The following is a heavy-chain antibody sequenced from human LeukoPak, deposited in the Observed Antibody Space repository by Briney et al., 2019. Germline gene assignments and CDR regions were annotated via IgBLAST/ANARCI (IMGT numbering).Heavy chain of an antibody. D-gene: IGHD3-10*01. J-gene: IGHJ4*02. Sequence: SQTLSLTCTVSGGSISSGDYYWSWIRQPPGKGLQWIGYIYYSGTTYYNPSLKSRVTISVDTSKNQFSLKLTSVTAADTAVYYCARGPYGSGSYYWGQGTLVTVSS. CDR3: ARGPYGSGSYY. CDR2: IYYSGTT. V-gene: IGHV4-30-4*01. CDR1: GGSISSGDYY.